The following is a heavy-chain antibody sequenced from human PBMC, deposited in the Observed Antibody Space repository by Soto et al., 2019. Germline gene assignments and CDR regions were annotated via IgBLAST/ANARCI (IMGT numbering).Heavy chain of an antibody. J-gene: IGHJ6*02. V-gene: IGHV1-18*01. CDR2: ISAYNGNT. CDR1: GYTFTSYG. CDR3: AKIITMVRGVSAYYYYYGMDV. Sequence: VASVKVSCKASGYTFTSYGISWVRQAPGQGLEWMGWISAYNGNTNYAQKLQGRDHMTTDASTSTAYMELRSLRSDGTAVYYCAKIITMVRGVSAYYYYYGMDVWG. D-gene: IGHD3-10*01.